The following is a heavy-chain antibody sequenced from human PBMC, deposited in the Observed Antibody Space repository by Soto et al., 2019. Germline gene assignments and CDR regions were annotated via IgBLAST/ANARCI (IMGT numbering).Heavy chain of an antibody. CDR2: IYYSGST. Sequence: QLQLQESGPGLVKPSETLSLTCTVSGGSISSSSYYWGWIRQPPGKGLEWIGSIYYSGSTYYNPSLKSRVTISVDTSKNQFSLKLSSVTAADTAVYYCASTTVVPYYFDYWGQGTLVTVSS. CDR3: ASTTVVPYYFDY. J-gene: IGHJ4*02. CDR1: GGSISSSSYY. D-gene: IGHD4-17*01. V-gene: IGHV4-39*01.